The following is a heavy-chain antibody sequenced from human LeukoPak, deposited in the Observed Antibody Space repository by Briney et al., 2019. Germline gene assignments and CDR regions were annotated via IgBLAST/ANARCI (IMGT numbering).Heavy chain of an antibody. D-gene: IGHD4-17*01. CDR2: IYHSGST. V-gene: IGHV4-38-2*02. Sequence: PSETLSLTCTVSGYSISSGYYWGWIRQPPGKGLEWIGSIYHSGSTYYNPSLKSRVTISVDTSKNQFSLKLSSVTAADTAVYYCARGGRYGDYDYWGQGTLVTVSS. CDR1: GYSISSGYY. J-gene: IGHJ4*02. CDR3: ARGGRYGDYDY.